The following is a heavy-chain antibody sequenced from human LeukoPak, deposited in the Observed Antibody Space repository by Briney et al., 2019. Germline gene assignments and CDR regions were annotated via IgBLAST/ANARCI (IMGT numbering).Heavy chain of an antibody. CDR2: INSDGSST. CDR3: ARGGSGYCSGGSCYPFDY. D-gene: IGHD2-15*01. Sequence: GGSLRLSCAASGFTFTSYWMHWVRQAPGKGLVWVSRINSDGSSTTYADSVKGRFTISRDNAKNTLYLQMHSLRDEDTAVYFCARGGSGYCSGGSCYPFDYWGQGTLVTVSS. J-gene: IGHJ4*02. CDR1: GFTFTSYW. V-gene: IGHV3-74*01.